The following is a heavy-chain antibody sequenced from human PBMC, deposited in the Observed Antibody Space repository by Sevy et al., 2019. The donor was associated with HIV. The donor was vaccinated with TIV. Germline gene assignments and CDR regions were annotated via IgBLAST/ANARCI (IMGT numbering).Heavy chain of an antibody. CDR3: VAIMDGRFDH. Sequence: ASVKVSCKASGYRFTRFYFHWVRQAPGQGLEWMGIIDPTGGSTTYAQKLQDGVTMTRDTSTTTIYMELRSLRSDDTGMYFCVAIMDGRFDHWGQGTLVTVSS. CDR2: IDPTGGST. D-gene: IGHD2-2*02. V-gene: IGHV1-46*04. J-gene: IGHJ4*02. CDR1: GYRFTRFY.